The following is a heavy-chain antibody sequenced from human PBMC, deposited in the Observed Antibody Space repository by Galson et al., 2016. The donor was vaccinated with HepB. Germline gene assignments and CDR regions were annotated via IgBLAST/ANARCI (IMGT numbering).Heavy chain of an antibody. V-gene: IGHV3-23*01. D-gene: IGHD3-9*01. CDR1: GFTFSSYA. J-gene: IGHJ4*02. CDR3: AKGLWPTTGYFSYFDY. Sequence: SLRLSCAASGFTFSSYAMTWVRQAPGKGLEWVSLIIGSGGSTYYADSVKGRFTISRDNSKNALYLQMDSLRAEDTAVYYFAKGLWPTTGYFSYFDYWGQGTRVTVSS. CDR2: IIGSGGST.